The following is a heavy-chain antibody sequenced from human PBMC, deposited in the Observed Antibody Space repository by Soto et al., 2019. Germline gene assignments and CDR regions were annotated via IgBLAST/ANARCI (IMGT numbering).Heavy chain of an antibody. CDR2: IWYDGSNK. V-gene: IGHV3-33*01. Sequence: GGSLRLSCAASGFTFSSYGMHWVRQAPGKGLEWVAVIWYDGSNKYYADSVKGRFTISRDNSKNTLYLQMNSLRAEDTAVYYCARDAAVAGTYYYYGMDVWGQGTTVTVSS. CDR1: GFTFSSYG. J-gene: IGHJ6*02. D-gene: IGHD6-19*01. CDR3: ARDAAVAGTYYYYGMDV.